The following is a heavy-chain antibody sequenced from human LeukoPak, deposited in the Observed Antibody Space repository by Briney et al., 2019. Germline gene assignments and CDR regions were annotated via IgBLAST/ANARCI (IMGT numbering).Heavy chain of an antibody. CDR2: INWNGGST. CDR1: GFTFDDYG. CDR3: ARGPELITMVRGVITPQDY. V-gene: IGHV3-20*04. J-gene: IGHJ4*02. D-gene: IGHD3-10*01. Sequence: GGSLRLSCAASGFTFDDYGMSWVRQAPGKGLESVSGINWNGGSTGYADSVKGRFTISRDNAKNSLYLQMNSLRAEDTALYYCARGPELITMVRGVITPQDYWGQGTLVTVSS.